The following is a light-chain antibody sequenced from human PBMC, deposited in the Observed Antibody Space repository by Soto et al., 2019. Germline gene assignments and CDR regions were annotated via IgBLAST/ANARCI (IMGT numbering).Light chain of an antibody. CDR2: GAS. CDR1: QSISTY. Sequence: IQMTQSPSSLSASVGDRVSITCRASQSISTYLSWYQHKPGKAPKSLIYGASNLKSGVPSRFSGSGSGTDFTLTITSLQSEDSATYYCQHSSSLPWTFGQGTKVEVK. J-gene: IGKJ1*01. CDR3: QHSSSLPWT. V-gene: IGKV1-39*01.